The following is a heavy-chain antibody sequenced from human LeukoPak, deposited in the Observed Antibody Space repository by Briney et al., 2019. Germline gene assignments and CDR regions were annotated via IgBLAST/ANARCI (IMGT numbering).Heavy chain of an antibody. CDR2: ISGSGGST. J-gene: IGHJ6*02. CDR1: GFTFSNYA. D-gene: IGHD3-3*01. V-gene: IGHV3-23*01. Sequence: GGSLRLSCSASGFTFSNYAMSWVRQAPGKGLEWVSMISGSGGSTYYADSVKGRFTISRHNSKNTLYLQMNSLRAEDTAVYYCARAGQSGYQYSYGMDVWGQGTTVTVSS. CDR3: ARAGQSGYQYSYGMDV.